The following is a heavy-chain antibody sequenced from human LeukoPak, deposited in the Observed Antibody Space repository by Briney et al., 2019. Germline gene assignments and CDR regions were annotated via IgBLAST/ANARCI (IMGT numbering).Heavy chain of an antibody. CDR2: ISSNGGST. V-gene: IGHV3-64*01. Sequence: VGSLRLSCAASGFTFSSYAMHWVRQAPGKGLEYVSAISSNGGSTYYANSVKGRFTISRDNSKDTLYLQMGSLRAEDMAVYYCARVGYSGSYSDYWGQGTLVTVSS. CDR3: ARVGYSGSYSDY. D-gene: IGHD1-26*01. J-gene: IGHJ4*02. CDR1: GFTFSSYA.